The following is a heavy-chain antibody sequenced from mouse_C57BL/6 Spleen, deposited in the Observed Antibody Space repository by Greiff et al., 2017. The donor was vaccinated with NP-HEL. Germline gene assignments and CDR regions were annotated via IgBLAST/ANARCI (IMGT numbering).Heavy chain of an antibody. J-gene: IGHJ1*03. CDR2: INPNNGGT. V-gene: IGHV1-18*01. CDR1: GYTFTDYN. Sequence: EVQLQQSGPELVKPGASVKIPCKAFGYTFTDYNMDWVKQSHGKSLEWIGDINPNNGGTIYNQKFKGKATLTVDKSSSTAYMELRSLTSEDTAVYYCARGTGWYFDVWGTGTTVTVSS. CDR3: ARGTGWYFDV. D-gene: IGHD3-3*01.